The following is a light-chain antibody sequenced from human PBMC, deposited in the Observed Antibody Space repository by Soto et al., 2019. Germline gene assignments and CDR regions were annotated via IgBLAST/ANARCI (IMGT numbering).Light chain of an antibody. CDR2: DAS. CDR3: QQYENLPT. Sequence: DIQMTQSRSSLSASVGDIFTITCQASQNINNYLNWYQQKPGRAPKLLIYDASNLEAGVPSRFRGSGSGTDFTFTISRLQPEDIATYYCQQYENLPTFGQGTRLEI. CDR1: QNINNY. J-gene: IGKJ5*01. V-gene: IGKV1-33*01.